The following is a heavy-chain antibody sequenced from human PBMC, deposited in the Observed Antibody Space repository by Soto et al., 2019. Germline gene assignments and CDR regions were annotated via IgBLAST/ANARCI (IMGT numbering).Heavy chain of an antibody. CDR1: GFTFSAHY. CDR2: SRNKAKSFTT. V-gene: IGHV3-72*01. Sequence: EVQLVESGGGLVQPGGPLRLYCATSGFTFSAHYMDWISQAPGKGLEWVSRSRNKAKSFTTDYAASVKGRFTISRDDSKNSLYLQLNSLKTEDTAVYYCAKYSYGDCYYWGQGTLVSVSS. J-gene: IGHJ4*02. D-gene: IGHD4-17*01. CDR3: AKYSYGDCYY.